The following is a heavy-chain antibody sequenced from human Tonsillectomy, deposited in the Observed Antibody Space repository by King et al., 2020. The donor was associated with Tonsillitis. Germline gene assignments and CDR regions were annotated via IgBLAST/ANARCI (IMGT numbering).Heavy chain of an antibody. CDR2: IGGRGGIT. V-gene: IGHV3-23*04. Sequence: VQLVESGGGLVQPGGSLRLSCEASGFAFSSYAISWVRQAPGRGLEWVSAIGGRGGITYYADSVKGRFSISSDDSKNTLYLQMDSLRAEDTAIYYCGKEGYDYGSGTLYYHYGLDVWGQGTTVTVSS. D-gene: IGHD3-10*01. J-gene: IGHJ6*02. CDR3: GKEGYDYGSGTLYYHYGLDV. CDR1: GFAFSSYA.